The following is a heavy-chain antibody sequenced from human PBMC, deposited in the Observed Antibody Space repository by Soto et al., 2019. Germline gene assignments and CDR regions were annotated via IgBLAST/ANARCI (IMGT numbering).Heavy chain of an antibody. CDR1: GFTFSSYW. CDR2: IKQDGSEK. V-gene: IGHV3-7*03. D-gene: IGHD3-16*02. CDR3: ARAITFGGVIVNYYYYGMDV. Sequence: GGSLRLSCAASGFTFSSYWMSWVRQAPGKWLEWVANIKQDGSEKYYVDSVKGRFTISRDNAKNSLYLQMNSLRAEDTAVYYCARAITFGGVIVNYYYYGMDVWGQGXTVTVSS. J-gene: IGHJ6*02.